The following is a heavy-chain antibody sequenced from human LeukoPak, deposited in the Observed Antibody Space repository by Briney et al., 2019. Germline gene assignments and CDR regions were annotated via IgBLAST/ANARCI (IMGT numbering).Heavy chain of an antibody. J-gene: IGHJ4*02. Sequence: ASVKVSCKASGYTFTGYYMHWVRQAPGQGLEWMGWINPNSGGTNYAQKFQGWVTMTRDTSISTAYMELSRLRSDDTAVYYCARDNGIAAATFDYWGQGTLVTVSS. CDR2: INPNSGGT. CDR3: ARDNGIAAATFDY. V-gene: IGHV1-2*04. CDR1: GYTFTGYY. D-gene: IGHD6-13*01.